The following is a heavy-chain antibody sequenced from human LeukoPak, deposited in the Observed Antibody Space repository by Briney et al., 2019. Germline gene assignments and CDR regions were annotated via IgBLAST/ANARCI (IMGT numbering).Heavy chain of an antibody. CDR2: IYPGDSDT. J-gene: IGHJ4*02. CDR1: GYSFTSYW. Sequence: GESLKISCKGSGYSFTSYWIGWVRQMPGKGLEWMGIIYPGDSDTRYGPSFQGQVTISADKSISTAYLQWSSLKASDTAMYYCASAMGYYDSSGYELFDYWGQGTLVTVSS. CDR3: ASAMGYYDSSGYELFDY. V-gene: IGHV5-51*01. D-gene: IGHD3-22*01.